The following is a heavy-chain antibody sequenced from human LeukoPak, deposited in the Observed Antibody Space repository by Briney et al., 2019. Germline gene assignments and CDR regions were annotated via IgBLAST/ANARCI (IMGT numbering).Heavy chain of an antibody. CDR2: ISAYNGNT. D-gene: IGHD2-2*01. CDR3: ARDLGYCSSTSCWKQLLLEGNWFDP. Sequence: GASVKVSCKASGYTFTSYGISWVRQAPGQGLEWMGWISAYNGNTNYAQKLQGRVTMTTDTSTSTAYMELRSLRSDDTAVYYCARDLGYCSSTSCWKQLLLEGNWFDPWGQGTLVTVSS. CDR1: GYTFTSYG. V-gene: IGHV1-18*01. J-gene: IGHJ5*02.